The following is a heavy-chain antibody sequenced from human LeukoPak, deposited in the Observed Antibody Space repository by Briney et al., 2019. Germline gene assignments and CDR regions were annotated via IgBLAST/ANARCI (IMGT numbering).Heavy chain of an antibody. V-gene: IGHV3-74*01. D-gene: IGHD4-11*01. J-gene: IGHJ4*02. Sequence: PGGSLRLSCAASGFTFSSYWMRWVRQAPGKGLVWVSRINSNGVTTNYADSVKGRFTISRDNAENTLYLQMNSLRAEDTAVYYCARVRPGSNYVDFDYWGQGTLVTVSS. CDR1: GFTFSSYW. CDR2: INSNGVTT. CDR3: ARVRPGSNYVDFDY.